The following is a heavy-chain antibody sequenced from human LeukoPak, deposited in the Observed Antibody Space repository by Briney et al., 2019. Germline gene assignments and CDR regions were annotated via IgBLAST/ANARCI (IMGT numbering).Heavy chain of an antibody. Sequence: SQTLSLTCTVSGGSISSGGYYWSWIRQHPGKGLEWIGYIYYSGSTYYNPSLKSRVTISVDTSKNQFSLKLSSVTAADTAVYYCARLSGPSGTPVSFFGLDVWGPGTTVTVSS. D-gene: IGHD6-19*01. V-gene: IGHV4-31*03. CDR3: ARLSGPSGTPVSFFGLDV. CDR2: IYYSGST. J-gene: IGHJ6*02. CDR1: GGSISSGGYY.